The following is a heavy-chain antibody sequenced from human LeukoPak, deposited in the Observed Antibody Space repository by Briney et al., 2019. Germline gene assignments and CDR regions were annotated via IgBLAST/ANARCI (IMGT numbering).Heavy chain of an antibody. J-gene: IGHJ6*02. CDR2: INHSGST. CDR3: ARARRGYCSSTSCYLPYHYGMDV. Sequence: SETLSLTCAVYGGSFSGYYWSWIRQPPVKGLEWIGEINHSGSTNYNPSLKSRVTISVDTSKNQFSLKLSSVTAADTAVYYCARARRGYCSSTSCYLPYHYGMDVWGQGTTVTVSS. CDR1: GGSFSGYY. V-gene: IGHV4-34*01. D-gene: IGHD2-2*01.